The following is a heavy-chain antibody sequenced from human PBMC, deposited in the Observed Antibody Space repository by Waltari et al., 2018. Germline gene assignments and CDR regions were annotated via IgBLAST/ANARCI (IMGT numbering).Heavy chain of an antibody. CDR2: INHSGST. CDR3: ARGPVVGATVTTGVDY. D-gene: IGHD1-26*01. J-gene: IGHJ4*02. CDR1: GGSFSGYY. Sequence: QVQLQQWGAGLLKPSETLSLTCAVYGGSFSGYYWSWIRQPPGKGLEWIGEINHSGSTNYNPSLKSRVTISVDTSKNQFSLKLSSVTAADTAVYYCARGPVVGATVTTGVDYWGQGTLVTVSS. V-gene: IGHV4-34*01.